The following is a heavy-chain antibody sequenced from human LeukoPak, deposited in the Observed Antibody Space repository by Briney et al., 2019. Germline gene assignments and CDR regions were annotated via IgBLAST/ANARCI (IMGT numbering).Heavy chain of an antibody. D-gene: IGHD1-26*01. CDR2: IYYRGST. Sequence: SETLSLTCTVSGGSISSSSYYWGWIRQPPGKGLEWIGSIYYRGSTYYNLSLKSRVTISVDTSKNQFSLKLSSVTAADTAVYYCARQSGNYLYYYYMDVWGKGTTVTVSS. J-gene: IGHJ6*03. V-gene: IGHV4-39*01. CDR3: ARQSGNYLYYYYMDV. CDR1: GGSISSSSYY.